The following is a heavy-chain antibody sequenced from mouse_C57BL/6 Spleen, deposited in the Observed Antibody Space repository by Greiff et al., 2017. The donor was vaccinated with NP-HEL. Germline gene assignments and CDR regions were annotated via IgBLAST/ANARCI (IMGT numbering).Heavy chain of an antibody. CDR3: ARRRTGDAMDY. V-gene: IGHV1-69*01. Sequence: QVQLQQSGAELVMPGASVKLSCTASGYTFTGYCMHWVKQRPGQGLEWIGEIYPSASYTNSNHKFKGKSTLTVDKFSSTAYLQLSSLRSEDSAVYYCARRRTGDAMDYWGQGTSVTGSS. CDR2: IYPSASYT. CDR1: GYTFTGYC. J-gene: IGHJ4*01.